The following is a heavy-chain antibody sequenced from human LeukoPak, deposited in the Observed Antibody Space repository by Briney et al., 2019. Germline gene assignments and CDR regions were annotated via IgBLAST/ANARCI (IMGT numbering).Heavy chain of an antibody. CDR1: GFTFDDYT. CDR3: AKGESDYSNNYYYYYMDV. D-gene: IGHD4-11*01. J-gene: IGHJ6*03. V-gene: IGHV3-43*01. CDR2: ISWDGGST. Sequence: GGSLRLSCAASGFTFDDYTMHWVRQAPGKGLEWVSLISWDGGSTYYADSVKGRFTISRDNSKNSLYLQMNSLRTKDTALYYCAKGESDYSNNYYYYYMDVWGKGTTVTVSS.